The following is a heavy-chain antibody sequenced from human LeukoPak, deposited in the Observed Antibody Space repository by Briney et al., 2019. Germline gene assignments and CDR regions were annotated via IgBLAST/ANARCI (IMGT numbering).Heavy chain of an antibody. Sequence: GGSLRLSCAASGFTFSDYYMSWIRQAPGKGLEWVSYISSSSSYTNYADSVKGRFTISRDNAKNSLYLQMSSLRAEDTAVYYCARAEFYYDSSGYYYFWFDPWGQGTLVTVSS. CDR2: ISSSSSYT. J-gene: IGHJ5*02. CDR3: ARAEFYYDSSGYYYFWFDP. D-gene: IGHD3-22*01. V-gene: IGHV3-11*05. CDR1: GFTFSDYY.